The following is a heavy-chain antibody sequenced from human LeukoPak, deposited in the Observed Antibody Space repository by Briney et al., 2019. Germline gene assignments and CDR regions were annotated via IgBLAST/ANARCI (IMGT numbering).Heavy chain of an antibody. D-gene: IGHD6-13*01. CDR2: INPNSGGT. V-gene: IGHV1-2*02. Sequence: ASVKVSFKASGYTFTGYYMHWVRQAPGQGLEWMGLINPNSGGTNYAQKFQGRVTMARDTSISTAYMELSRLRSDDTAVYYCARESSSWYRDGGHWFDPWGQGTLVTVSS. CDR1: GYTFTGYY. CDR3: ARESSSWYRDGGHWFDP. J-gene: IGHJ5*02.